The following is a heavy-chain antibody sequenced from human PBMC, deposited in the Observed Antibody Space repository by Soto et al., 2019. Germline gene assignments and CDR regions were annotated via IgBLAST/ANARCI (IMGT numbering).Heavy chain of an antibody. D-gene: IGHD3-3*01. CDR2: ISAYNGNT. CDR3: PSDPFRSYDFWSGYYRYCFDY. CDR1: GYNLTRYG. Sequence: ASVKVSCKASGYNLTRYGISGVGQAPAQGLECMGWISAYNGNTNYAQKLQGRVTMTTDTSTSTAYMELSSLRPDDTAVYYCPSDPFRSYDFWSGYYRYCFDYWDQGTMVTVSS. J-gene: IGHJ4*02. V-gene: IGHV1-18*04.